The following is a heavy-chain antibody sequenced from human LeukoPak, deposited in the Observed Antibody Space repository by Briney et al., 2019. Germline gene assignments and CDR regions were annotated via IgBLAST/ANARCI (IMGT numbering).Heavy chain of an antibody. CDR2: IHNNGDT. CDR3: GRWGYFDSGNYFVVDY. Sequence: SETLSLTCTVSADSIRNYYWSWIRQAPGKALEWIGHIHNNGDTAYNFSLKSRVTISMDTSKNQFSLKLSSVTAADTAVYYCGRWGYFDSGNYFVVDYWGQGTVVTVSS. J-gene: IGHJ4*02. D-gene: IGHD3-22*01. V-gene: IGHV4-59*01. CDR1: ADSIRNYY.